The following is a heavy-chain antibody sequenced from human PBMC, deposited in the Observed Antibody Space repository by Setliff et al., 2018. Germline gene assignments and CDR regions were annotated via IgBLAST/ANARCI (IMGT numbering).Heavy chain of an antibody. CDR1: GFTFSAHY. D-gene: IGHD3-22*01. J-gene: IGHJ4*02. CDR2: IRNKDNSYTT. V-gene: IGHV3-72*01. Sequence: GGSLRLSCAASGFTFSAHYMDWLRQAPGKGLEWVGRIRNKDNSYTTEYAASVKGRFTIPRDDSKNSLYLQMNGLKTEDRAVYYCTRDFWPESSGFAFGQWGQGTLVTVSS. CDR3: TRDFWPESSGFAFGQ.